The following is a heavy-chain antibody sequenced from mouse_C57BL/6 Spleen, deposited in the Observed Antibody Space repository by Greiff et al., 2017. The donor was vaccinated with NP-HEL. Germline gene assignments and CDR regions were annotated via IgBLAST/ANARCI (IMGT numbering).Heavy chain of an antibody. V-gene: IGHV5-4*03. CDR2: ISDGGSYT. D-gene: IGHD2-4*01. Sequence: EVMLVESGGGLVKPGGSLKLSCAASGFTFSSYAMSWVRQTPEKRLEWVATISDGGSYTYYPDNVKGRFTISRDNAKNNLYLQMSHLKSEDTAMYYCARGGDYDVAMDYWGQGTSVTVSS. CDR3: ARGGDYDVAMDY. J-gene: IGHJ4*01. CDR1: GFTFSSYA.